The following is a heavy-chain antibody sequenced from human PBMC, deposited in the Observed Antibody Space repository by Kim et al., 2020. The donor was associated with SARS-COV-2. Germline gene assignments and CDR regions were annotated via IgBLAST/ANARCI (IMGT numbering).Heavy chain of an antibody. J-gene: IGHJ4*03. V-gene: IGHV1-3*01. Sequence: ASVKVSCKASGYTFSNYAMHWVRQAPGQRLEWMGWINAGSGNTEHSQKFRGRLIITRDTSASTAYMELSSLRSEDTAVYYCARGGAVLRFLEWLSSYVDYWGPRHLVTVSS. CDR3: ARGGAVLRFLEWLSSYVDY. D-gene: IGHD3-3*01. CDR1: GYTFSNYA. CDR2: INAGSGNT.